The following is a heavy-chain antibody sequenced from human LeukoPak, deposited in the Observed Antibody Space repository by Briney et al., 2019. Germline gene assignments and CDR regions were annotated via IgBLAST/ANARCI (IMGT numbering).Heavy chain of an antibody. J-gene: IGHJ4*02. CDR1: GFTFSSYG. CDR2: IPYDGSNK. CDR3: ANHLACGSTSCPPFDS. D-gene: IGHD2-2*01. V-gene: IGHV3-30*02. Sequence: GGSLRLSCAASGFTFSSYGIHWVRQAPGKGLEWVAFIPYDGSNKYYADSVKGRFTISRDNSKKTVSLHMNSLRAEDTAVYYCANHLACGSTSCPPFDSWGQGTLVTVSS.